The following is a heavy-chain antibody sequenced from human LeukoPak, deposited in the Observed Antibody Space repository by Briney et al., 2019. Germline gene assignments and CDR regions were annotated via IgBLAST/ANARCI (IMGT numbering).Heavy chain of an antibody. V-gene: IGHV1-18*01. CDR3: ARDQDGRSSWYYWFDP. CDR2: IIAYNGNT. J-gene: IGHJ5*02. Sequence: ASVKVSCKASGYTFTSYGISWVRQAPGQGLEWMGWIIAYNGNTNYAQKLQGRVTMTRDTSTTTVYMELSSLRSEDTAVYYCARDQDGRSSWYYWFDPWGQGTLVTVSS. CDR1: GYTFTSYG. D-gene: IGHD6-13*01.